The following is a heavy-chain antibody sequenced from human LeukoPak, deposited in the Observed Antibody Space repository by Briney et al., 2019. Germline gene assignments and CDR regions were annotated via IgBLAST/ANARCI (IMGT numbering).Heavy chain of an antibody. V-gene: IGHV1-46*01. Sequence: ASVKVSCKASGYTFTTFYIHWVRQAPGQGLEWMGVMNPSGGTTTYAQKFQGRVTMTRDTSTSTLYMELSSLRSGDTAVYYCARALVPGAYYGMDVWGQGTTVTVSS. CDR3: ARALVPGAYYGMDV. CDR2: MNPSGGTT. CDR1: GYTFTTFY. D-gene: IGHD2-8*02. J-gene: IGHJ6*02.